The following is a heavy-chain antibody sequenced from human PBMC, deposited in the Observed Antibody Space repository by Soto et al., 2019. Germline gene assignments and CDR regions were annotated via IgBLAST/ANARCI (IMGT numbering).Heavy chain of an antibody. J-gene: IGHJ3*02. CDR2: ISYDGSNK. CDR1: GFTFSSYG. D-gene: IGHD3-10*01. CDR3: AKDLVMVRGVRGAFDI. V-gene: IGHV3-30*18. Sequence: GGSLRLSCAASGFTFSSYGMHWVRQAPGKGLEWVAVISYDGSNKYYADSVKGRFTISRDNSKNTLYLQMNSLRAEDTAVYYCAKDLVMVRGVRGAFDIWGQGTMVTVSS.